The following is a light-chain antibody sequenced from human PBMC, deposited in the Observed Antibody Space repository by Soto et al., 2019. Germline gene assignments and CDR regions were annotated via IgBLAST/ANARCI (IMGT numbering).Light chain of an antibody. CDR2: LAS. J-gene: IGKJ4*01. CDR3: KQALQNPLT. V-gene: IGKV2-28*01. CDR1: QSLLHSNGNNY. Sequence: DLVLTQSPLSLSVTPGEPASISCRSSQSLLHSNGNNYLEWYLQKPGQSPQVLIYLASNRAYGVADRFSGSGSGTDFTLKISRVEAEDVGVYYCKQALQNPLTFGGGTKVEIK.